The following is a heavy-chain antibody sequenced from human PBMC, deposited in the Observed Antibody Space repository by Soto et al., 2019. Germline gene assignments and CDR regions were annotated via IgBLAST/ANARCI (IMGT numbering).Heavy chain of an antibody. CDR1: GYTFTSYG. Sequence: QVQLVQSGAEVKKPGASVKVSCKASGYTFTSYGISWVRQAPGQGLEWMGWISAYNGNTNYAQKLQGRVTMTTDTSTSTAYMELRSLRSDDTAVYYWAREWGLSLAQLHRGMDVWGQGTTVTVSS. D-gene: IGHD2-2*01. J-gene: IGHJ6*02. CDR2: ISAYNGNT. CDR3: AREWGLSLAQLHRGMDV. V-gene: IGHV1-18*01.